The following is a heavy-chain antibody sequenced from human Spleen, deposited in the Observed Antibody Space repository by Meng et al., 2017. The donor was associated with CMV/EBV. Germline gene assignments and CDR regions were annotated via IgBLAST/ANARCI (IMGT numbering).Heavy chain of an antibody. CDR3: ARDLMPATTMGY. D-gene: IGHD1-26*01. J-gene: IGHJ4*02. V-gene: IGHV3-69-1*01. Sequence: GGSLRLSCAASGLSLSDYKMNWVRQAPGKGLGWVSYISGGGTIYYADSVKGRFTISKDNAKNSLFLQMNSLRVEDTAVYWCARDLMPATTMGYWGQGTLVTVSS. CDR1: GLSLSDYK. CDR2: ISGGGTI.